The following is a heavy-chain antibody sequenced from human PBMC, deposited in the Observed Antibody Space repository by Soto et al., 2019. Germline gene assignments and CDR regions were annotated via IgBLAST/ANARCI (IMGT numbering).Heavy chain of an antibody. J-gene: IGHJ3*01. D-gene: IGHD4-17*01. Sequence: QVHLVQSGAEVKKPGSSVKVSCKYSGGTFRTESINWVRQAPGQGLEWMGGILPFFGTADYAPRLQGRVTITADGATTTAYMELSSLTSHDPAVYFCAPGPEYGGSSDAFDVCGQGTMVTVSS. V-gene: IGHV1-69*13. CDR2: ILPFFGTA. CDR3: APGPEYGGSSDAFDV. CDR1: GGTFRTES.